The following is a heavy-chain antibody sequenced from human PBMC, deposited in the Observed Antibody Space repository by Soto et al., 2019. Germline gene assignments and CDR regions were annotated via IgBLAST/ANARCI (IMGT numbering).Heavy chain of an antibody. CDR3: ARGRDIVATTSDY. J-gene: IGHJ4*02. D-gene: IGHD5-12*01. Sequence: ASVKVSCKASGGTFSSYTISWVRQAPGQGLEWMGRIIPILGIANYAQKFQGRVTITADKSTSTAYMELSSLRSEDTAVYYCARGRDIVATTSDYWGQGTLVTVSS. CDR2: IIPILGIA. V-gene: IGHV1-69*02. CDR1: GGTFSSYT.